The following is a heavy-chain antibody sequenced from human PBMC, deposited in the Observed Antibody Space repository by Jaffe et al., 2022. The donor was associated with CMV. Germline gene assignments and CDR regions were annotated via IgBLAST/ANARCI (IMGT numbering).Heavy chain of an antibody. CDR1: GGSISSSNW. J-gene: IGHJ3*02. D-gene: IGHD6-13*01. Sequence: QVQLQESGPGLVKPSGTLSLTCAVSGGSISSSNWWSWVRQPPGKGLEWIGEIYHSGSTNYNPSLKSRVTISVDKSKNQFSLKLSSVTAADTAVYYCARDRKYSRPLYSSSWTSDAFDIWGQGTMVTVSS. CDR3: ARDRKYSRPLYSSSWTSDAFDI. CDR2: IYHSGST. V-gene: IGHV4-4*02.